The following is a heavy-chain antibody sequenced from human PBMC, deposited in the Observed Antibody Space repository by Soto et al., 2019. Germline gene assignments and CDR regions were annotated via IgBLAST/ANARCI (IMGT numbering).Heavy chain of an antibody. Sequence: QVQLVQSGAEVKKPGASVKVSCKASGYTFTSYGISWVRQAPGQGLEWMGWISAYNGNTNYAQKLQGRVTMTTDTSTSTAYMELRSLRSDDTAVYYCARGTYYYDSSGYYPLDYYGMDVWGQGTTVTVSS. V-gene: IGHV1-18*04. CDR3: ARGTYYYDSSGYYPLDYYGMDV. CDR2: ISAYNGNT. D-gene: IGHD3-22*01. J-gene: IGHJ6*02. CDR1: GYTFTSYG.